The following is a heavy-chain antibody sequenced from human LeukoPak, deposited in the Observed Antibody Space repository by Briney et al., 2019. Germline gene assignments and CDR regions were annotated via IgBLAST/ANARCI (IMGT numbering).Heavy chain of an antibody. CDR2: INAGNGNT. V-gene: IGHV1-3*01. D-gene: IGHD3-22*01. CDR1: GYTFTSYA. CDR3: ASSYYYDSSGYSNRAFDI. J-gene: IGHJ3*02. Sequence: GASVKVSCKASGYTFTSYAMHWVRQAPGQRLEWMGWINAGNGNTKYSQKFQGRVTITRDTSASTAYMELSSLRSEDTAVYYCASSYYYDSSGYSNRAFDIWGQGTMVTVSS.